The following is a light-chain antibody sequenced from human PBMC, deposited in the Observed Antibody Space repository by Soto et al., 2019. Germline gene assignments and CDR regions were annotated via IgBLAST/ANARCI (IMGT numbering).Light chain of an antibody. V-gene: IGKV3-15*01. J-gene: IGKJ1*01. Sequence: EIVMPQSPATLSVSPGERATLSCRASQSVSSNLAWYQQKPGQAPRLLIYGASTRATGIPARFSGSGSGTEFTLTIRSLQSEDFAVYYCQQYNNWPPWTFGQGTKVDIK. CDR2: GAS. CDR1: QSVSSN. CDR3: QQYNNWPPWT.